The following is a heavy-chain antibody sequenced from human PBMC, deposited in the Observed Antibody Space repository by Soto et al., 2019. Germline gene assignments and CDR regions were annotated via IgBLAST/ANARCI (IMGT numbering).Heavy chain of an antibody. D-gene: IGHD2-8*01. Sequence: EVQLVESGGGLVKPGESLRLSCAASGFSFTFSSMAWVRQAPGTGLEWVSSIDYNSNYIFYAESVRGRFTISRDNARNSLYLQMHSLRVEDTAVYYCAREGSCANYVCLPDYWGQGTLVTVSS. J-gene: IGHJ4*02. CDR3: AREGSCANYVCLPDY. V-gene: IGHV3-21*01. CDR1: GFSFTFSS. CDR2: IDYNSNYI.